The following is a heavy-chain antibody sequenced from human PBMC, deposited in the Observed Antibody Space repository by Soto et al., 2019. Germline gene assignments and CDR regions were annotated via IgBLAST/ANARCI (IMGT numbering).Heavy chain of an antibody. CDR3: AKDGEDIVVVVAATGTTFVDY. V-gene: IGHV3-23*01. CDR1: GFTFSSYA. CDR2: ISGSGGST. Sequence: VGSLRLSCAASGFTFSSYAMSWVRQAPGKGLEWVSAISGSGGSTYYADSVKGRFTISRDNSKNTLYLQMNSLRAEDTAVYYCAKDGEDIVVVVAATGTTFVDYWGQGTLVTVSS. D-gene: IGHD2-15*01. J-gene: IGHJ4*02.